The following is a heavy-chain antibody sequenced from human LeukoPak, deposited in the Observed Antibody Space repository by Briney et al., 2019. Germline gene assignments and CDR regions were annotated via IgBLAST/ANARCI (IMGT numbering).Heavy chain of an antibody. D-gene: IGHD6-13*01. CDR2: IYYSGST. J-gene: IGHJ5*02. Sequence: SETLSLTCAVYGGSFSGYDWSWIRQPPGKGLEWIGYIYYSGSTNYNPSLKSRVTISVDTSKNQFSLKLSSVTAADTAVYYCARVNLAADNWFDPWGQGTLVTVSS. CDR3: ARVNLAADNWFDP. CDR1: GGSFSGYD. V-gene: IGHV4-59*08.